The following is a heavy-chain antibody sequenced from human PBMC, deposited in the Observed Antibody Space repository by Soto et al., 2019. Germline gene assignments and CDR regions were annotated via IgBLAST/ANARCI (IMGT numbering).Heavy chain of an antibody. CDR2: VIPILGQA. CDR3: ARVGGIGAPPGTDY. D-gene: IGHD6-6*01. Sequence: QVQLVQSGAEVKKPGSSVKVSCKASGGIFSSYAISWLRQAPGHGLEWMGAVIPILGQADYAQDLQDRVSITADESTRTTYMELSSLRSEDTAVYFCARVGGIGAPPGTDYWGQGTLVTVSS. CDR1: GGIFSSYA. J-gene: IGHJ4*02. V-gene: IGHV1-69*01.